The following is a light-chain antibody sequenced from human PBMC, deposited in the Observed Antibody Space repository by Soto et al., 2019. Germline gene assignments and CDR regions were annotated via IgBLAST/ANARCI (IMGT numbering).Light chain of an antibody. CDR1: SSDVGSYKL. CDR2: QVS. J-gene: IGLJ2*01. V-gene: IGLV2-23*02. Sequence: QSALTQPASVSGSPGQSITISCTGTSSDVGSYKLVSWYQQHPGKAPKLMIFQVSERPSGVSNRFSGSKSGNTASLTISGLLAEDEADYYCCSYAGSTTFVVFGGGTKVTVL. CDR3: CSYAGSTTFVV.